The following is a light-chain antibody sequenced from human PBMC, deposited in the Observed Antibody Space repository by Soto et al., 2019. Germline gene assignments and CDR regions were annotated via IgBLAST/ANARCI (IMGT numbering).Light chain of an antibody. J-gene: IGKJ2*03. CDR2: LGS. V-gene: IGKV2-28*01. CDR1: QSLLHSNGYLC. Sequence: DIVLTQSPLSLPVTPGEPASISCRSSQSLLHSNGYLCLDWYVQKPGQPPQLLIFLGSNRASGVPDRFSGSGSGTHFTLEISRVEPEDVGVYYCMQALQILYSFGQGT. CDR3: MQALQILYS.